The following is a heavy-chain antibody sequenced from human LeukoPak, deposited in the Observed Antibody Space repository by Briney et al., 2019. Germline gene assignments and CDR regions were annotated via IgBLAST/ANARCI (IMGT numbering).Heavy chain of an antibody. D-gene: IGHD1-26*01. V-gene: IGHV1-69*06. CDR1: GGTFSSYA. CDR2: IIPIFGTA. Sequence: SVTVSCKASGGTFSSYAISWVRQAPGQGLEWRGGIIPIFGTANYAQKFQGRVTITADKSTSTAYMELSSLTSEDTAVYYCARSDHNSWNAFDIWGQGTMVTVSS. CDR3: ARSDHNSWNAFDI. J-gene: IGHJ3*02.